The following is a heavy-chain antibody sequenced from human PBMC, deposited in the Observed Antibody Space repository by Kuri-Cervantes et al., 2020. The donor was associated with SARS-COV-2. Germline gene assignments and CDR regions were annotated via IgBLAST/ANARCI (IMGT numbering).Heavy chain of an antibody. Sequence: ASVNVSCKASGYTFTNFAISWVRQAPGQGLEWMGWISAYNGNTNSAQRLQGRVTMTSDTSTSTAYMELRSLSSDDTAVYYCARELYGDYDVNFDYWGQGTLVTVSS. CDR2: ISAYNGNT. J-gene: IGHJ4*02. V-gene: IGHV1-18*01. CDR3: ARELYGDYDVNFDY. D-gene: IGHD4-17*01. CDR1: GYTFTNFA.